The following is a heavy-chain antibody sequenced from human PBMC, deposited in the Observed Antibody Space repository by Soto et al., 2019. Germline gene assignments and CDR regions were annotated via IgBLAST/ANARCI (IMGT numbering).Heavy chain of an antibody. CDR3: ARSGYCTNGVCYTPFDY. V-gene: IGHV4-30-4*01. Sequence: SETLSLTCTVSGGSISSGDYYWSWIRQPPGKGLEWIGYIYYSGSTYYNPSLKSRVTISVDTSKNQFSLKLSSVTAADTAVYYCARSGYCTNGVCYTPFDYWGQGTLVTVS. CDR2: IYYSGST. CDR1: GGSISSGDYY. J-gene: IGHJ4*02. D-gene: IGHD2-8*01.